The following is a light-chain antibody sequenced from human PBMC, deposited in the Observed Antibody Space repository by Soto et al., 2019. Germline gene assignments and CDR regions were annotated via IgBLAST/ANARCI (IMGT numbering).Light chain of an antibody. CDR1: QSVSSK. CDR3: QQYNNWPPWT. V-gene: IGKV3-15*01. J-gene: IGKJ1*01. CDR2: SAS. Sequence: EIVMTQSPATLSVSPGERATLSCRASQSVSSKLAWYQQKPGQAPRLLIYSASTRATGIPARFSGSGSGTEFTLTISSLQSEDFAVYYCQQYNNWPPWTLGQGTKVEIK.